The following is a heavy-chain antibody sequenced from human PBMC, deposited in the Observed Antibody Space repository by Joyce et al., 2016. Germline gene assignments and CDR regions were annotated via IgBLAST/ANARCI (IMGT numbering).Heavy chain of an antibody. J-gene: IGHJ4*02. D-gene: IGHD4-17*01. Sequence: EVQLVQSGAEVKKPGESLKISCKASGYRFTGYWIGWVRQMPGKGLEWMGIIYPGDSDTTYSPSFQGQVTISADKSSSTAYLQWSSLKASDTAIYYCARRATVTTGDYWGQGTLVTVSS. CDR1: GYRFTGYW. V-gene: IGHV5-51*01. CDR3: ARRATVTTGDY. CDR2: IYPGDSDT.